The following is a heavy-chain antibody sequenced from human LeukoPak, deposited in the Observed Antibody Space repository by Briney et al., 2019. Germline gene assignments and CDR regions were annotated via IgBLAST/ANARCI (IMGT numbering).Heavy chain of an antibody. CDR3: ASGSGSYYSPHFDY. CDR2: IRYDGSNK. J-gene: IGHJ4*02. CDR1: GFTFSSYG. Sequence: GGSLRLSCAASGFTFSSYGMHWVRQAPGKGLEWVAFIRYDGSNKYYADSVKGRFTISRDNSKNTLYLQMNSLRAEDTAVYYCASGSGSYYSPHFDYWGQETLVTVSS. D-gene: IGHD3-10*01. V-gene: IGHV3-30*02.